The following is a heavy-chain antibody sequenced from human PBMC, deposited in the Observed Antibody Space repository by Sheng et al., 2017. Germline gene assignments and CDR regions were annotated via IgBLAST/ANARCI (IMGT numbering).Heavy chain of an antibody. CDR2: IIPILGIA. CDR1: GGTFSSYA. V-gene: IGHV1-69*04. Sequence: QVQLVQSGAEVKKPGSSVKVSCKASGGTFSSYAISWVRQAPGQGLEWMGGIIPILGIANYAQKFQGRVTITADKSTSTAYMELSSLRSEDTAVYYCARDEPQYGDWQGYYYYMDVWGKGTTVTVSS. J-gene: IGHJ6*03. D-gene: IGHD4-17*01. CDR3: ARDEPQYGDWQGYYYYMDV.